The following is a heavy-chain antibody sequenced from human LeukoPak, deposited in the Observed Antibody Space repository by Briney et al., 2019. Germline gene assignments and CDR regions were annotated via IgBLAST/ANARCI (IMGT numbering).Heavy chain of an antibody. V-gene: IGHV3-66*02. CDR3: ARGLTLSLRYFDWPPNYTPNWFDP. CDR2: IYCGGRT. J-gene: IGHJ5*02. D-gene: IGHD3-9*01. CDR1: VFPLSSNY. Sequence: GGSLRLSCAPSVFPLSSNYMSWVPQARGKGLEWVSVIYCGGRTYYADSVKGRFTISRDNSKTTLYPQMTSPRAEATAVYYCARGLTLSLRYFDWPPNYTPNWFDPWGQGTLVTVSS.